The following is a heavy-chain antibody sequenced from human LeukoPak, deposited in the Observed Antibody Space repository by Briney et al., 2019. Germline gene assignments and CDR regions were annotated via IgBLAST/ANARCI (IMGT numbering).Heavy chain of an antibody. CDR3: ARGYSGGWYDAFDI. J-gene: IGHJ3*02. D-gene: IGHD6-19*01. CDR1: GFTFSSYS. V-gene: IGHV3-21*01. CDR2: ISSSSSYI. Sequence: GGSLRLSCAASGFTFSSYSMNWVRQAPGKGLEWVSSISSSSSYIYYADSVKGRFTISRDNAKNSLYLQMNSLRAEDTAVYYCARGYSGGWYDAFDIWGQGTMVTVSS.